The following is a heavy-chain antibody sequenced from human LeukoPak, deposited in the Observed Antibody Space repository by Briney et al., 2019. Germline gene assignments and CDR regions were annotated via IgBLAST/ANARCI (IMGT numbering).Heavy chain of an antibody. CDR2: IKQDGSGK. D-gene: IGHD3-16*01. J-gene: IGHJ4*02. V-gene: IGHV3-7*01. Sequence: PGGSLRLSRTASGFTFTTYWMSWVRQAPGKGMEWVANIKQDGSGKYYVDSVKGRFIISRDNAISSLYLQLNSLRAEDTAVYYCARGGGNFDYWGQGTLVTVSS. CDR1: GFTFTTYW. CDR3: ARGGGNFDY.